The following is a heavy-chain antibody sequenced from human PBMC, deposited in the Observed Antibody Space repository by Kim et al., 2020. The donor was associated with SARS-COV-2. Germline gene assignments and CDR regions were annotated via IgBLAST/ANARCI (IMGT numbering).Heavy chain of an antibody. Sequence: SETLSLTCAVYGGSFSGYYWSWIRQTPGRGLEWIGEIDHSGRTNYNPSLKSRVTVSVDKSKNQFSLKLTSVTAADTAVYFCARGESDGSGYRSDYFQHWGRGALVIVFS. CDR1: GGSFSGYY. V-gene: IGHV4-34*01. J-gene: IGHJ1*01. CDR2: IDHSGRT. D-gene: IGHD3-22*01. CDR3: ARGESDGSGYRSDYFQH.